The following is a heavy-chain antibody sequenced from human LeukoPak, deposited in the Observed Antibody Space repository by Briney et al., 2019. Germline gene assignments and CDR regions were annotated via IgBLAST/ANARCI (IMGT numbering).Heavy chain of an antibody. CDR1: GLTFSNNA. CDR3: ARALGGSGYSFDS. V-gene: IGHV3-23*01. Sequence: GGPLRLSCQASGLTFSNNAMSWVRQPPGKGLEGVSLISGSGANTYYADSVKGRVTISRDNSKNTMYLQMSSLRGEDTAIYYCARALGGSGYSFDSWGQGTLVTVSS. CDR2: ISGSGANT. J-gene: IGHJ4*02. D-gene: IGHD3-16*01.